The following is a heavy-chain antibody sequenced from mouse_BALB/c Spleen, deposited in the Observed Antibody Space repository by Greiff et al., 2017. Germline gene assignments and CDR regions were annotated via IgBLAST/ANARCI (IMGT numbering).Heavy chain of an antibody. J-gene: IGHJ1*01. CDR2: ISSGGSYT. Sequence: EVNVVESGGGLVKPGGSLKLSCAASGFTFSSYAMSWVRQSPEKRLEWVAEISSGGSYTYYPDTVTGRFTISRDNAKNTLYLEMSSLRSEDTAMYYCARSEKSKDFDVWGAGTTVTVSS. CDR1: GFTFSSYA. V-gene: IGHV5-9-4*01. CDR3: ARSEKSKDFDV. D-gene: IGHD1-3*01.